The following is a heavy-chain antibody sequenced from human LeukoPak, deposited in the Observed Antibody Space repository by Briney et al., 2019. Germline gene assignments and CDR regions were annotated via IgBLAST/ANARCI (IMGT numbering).Heavy chain of an antibody. CDR2: IYPGDSEI. D-gene: IGHD3-22*01. V-gene: IGHV5-51*01. CDR1: GYTFTAYW. J-gene: IGHJ5*02. Sequence: GVSLKISCKGSGYTFTAYWIAWVRQLPGNGLESMGMIYPGDSEIRYSPSFQGQVTMSSVKSITTAYLQWSSLKASDTAMYYCARHGDSSGYCSIWFDPWGQGTLVTVSS. CDR3: ARHGDSSGYCSIWFDP.